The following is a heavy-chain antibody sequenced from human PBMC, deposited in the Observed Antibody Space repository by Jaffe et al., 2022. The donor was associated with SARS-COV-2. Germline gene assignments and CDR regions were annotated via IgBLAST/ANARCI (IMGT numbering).Heavy chain of an antibody. CDR3: ARDHLGGYSGYDYYYFDY. V-gene: IGHV3-30*04. CDR2: ISYDGSNK. D-gene: IGHD5-12*01. J-gene: IGHJ4*02. CDR1: GFTFSSYA. Sequence: QVQLVESGGGVVQPGRSLRLSCAASGFTFSSYAMHWVRQAPGKGLEWVAVISYDGSNKYYADSVKGRFTISRDNSKNTLYLQMNSLRAEDTAVYYCARDHLGGYSGYDYYYFDYWGQGTLVTVSS.